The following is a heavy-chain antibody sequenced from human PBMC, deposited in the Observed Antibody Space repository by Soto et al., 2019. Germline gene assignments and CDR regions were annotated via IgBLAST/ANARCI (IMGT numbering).Heavy chain of an antibody. Sequence: GGSMRLSCAASGFTFSSYAMPWARQAPGKGLEWVAVISYDGSNKYYADSVKGRFTISRDNAKNSLYLQMNSLRDEDTAVYYCSRESRFLEWLSLNWFDPWVQGTLVTVSS. J-gene: IGHJ5*02. CDR1: GFTFSSYA. CDR3: SRESRFLEWLSLNWFDP. V-gene: IGHV3-30-3*01. D-gene: IGHD3-3*01. CDR2: ISYDGSNK.